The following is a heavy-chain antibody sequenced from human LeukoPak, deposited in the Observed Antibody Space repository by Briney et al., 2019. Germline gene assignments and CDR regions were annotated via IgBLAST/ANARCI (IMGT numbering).Heavy chain of an antibody. CDR2: ISGYNGNT. D-gene: IGHD3-22*01. CDR3: ARLDYLDSSGYYPRYHFDS. CDR1: GYTLTSYG. V-gene: IGHV1-18*01. J-gene: IGHJ4*02. Sequence: ASVKVSCKASGYTLTSYGISWVRQAPGQGLEWMGWISGYNGNTNYAQKLQGRVTMTTDTSTSTAYMELRSLRSDDTAVYYCARLDYLDSSGYYPRYHFDSWGQGTLVTVSS.